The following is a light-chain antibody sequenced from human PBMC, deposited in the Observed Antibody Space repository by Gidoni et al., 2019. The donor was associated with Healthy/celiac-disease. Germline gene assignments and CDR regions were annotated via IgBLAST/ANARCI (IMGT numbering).Light chain of an antibody. CDR3: QKYNSAPPWT. J-gene: IGKJ1*01. CDR2: AAS. V-gene: IGKV1-27*01. Sequence: DIQLTQPPSSLSASVGDRVTITFRASQGISNYLAWYQQKPGKVPKLLIYAASTLQSGVPSRFSGSGSGTDFTLTISSLQPEDVATYYCQKYNSAPPWTFGQGTKVEIK. CDR1: QGISNY.